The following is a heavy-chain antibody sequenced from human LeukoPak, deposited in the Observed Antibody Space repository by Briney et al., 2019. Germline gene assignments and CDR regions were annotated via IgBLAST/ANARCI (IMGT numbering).Heavy chain of an antibody. CDR1: GYSFTSYW. V-gene: IGHV5-51*01. D-gene: IGHD6-6*01. CDR3: VRPPQAGSSSSEY. CDR2: IYPGDSDT. J-gene: IGHJ4*02. Sequence: GESLKISCKGSGYSFTSYWIGCVRQMPGKGLEWMGIIYPGDSDTTYSPSFQGQVTISADKSITTAYLQWSSLKASDTAMYYCVRPPQAGSSSSEYWGQGTLVTVSS.